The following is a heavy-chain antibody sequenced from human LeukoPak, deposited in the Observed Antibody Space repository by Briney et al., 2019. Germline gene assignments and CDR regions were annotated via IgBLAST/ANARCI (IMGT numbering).Heavy chain of an antibody. CDR2: IKQDGSEK. CDR3: ARVQYYYGSGSYYKTGYFDY. V-gene: IGHV3-7*01. J-gene: IGHJ4*02. CDR1: GFTFSSYW. Sequence: GGSLRLSCAASGFTFSSYWMSWVRQAPGKGLEWVANIKQDGSEKYYVDSVKGRFTISRDNAKNSLYLQMNSLRAEDTAVYYCARVQYYYGSGSYYKTGYFDYWGQGTLVTVSS. D-gene: IGHD3-10*01.